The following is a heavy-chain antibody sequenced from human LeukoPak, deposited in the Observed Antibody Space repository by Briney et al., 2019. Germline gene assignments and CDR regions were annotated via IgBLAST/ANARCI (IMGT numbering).Heavy chain of an antibody. J-gene: IGHJ6*02. V-gene: IGHV4-4*02. CDR1: GGSISSVNL. CDR2: MYLSGTD. D-gene: IGHD3-3*01. Sequence: SETLSLTCAVSGGSISSVNLWSWVRQPPGKGLEWVGEMYLSGTDTYNPSLKSRVTISVDTSKNQFSLKLSSVTAADTAVYYCARGERFLEWFPNYYYYGMDVWGQGTTVTVSS. CDR3: ARGERFLEWFPNYYYYGMDV.